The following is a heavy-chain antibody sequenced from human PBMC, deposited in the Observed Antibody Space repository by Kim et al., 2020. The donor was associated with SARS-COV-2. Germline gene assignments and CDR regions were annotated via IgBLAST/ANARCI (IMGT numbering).Heavy chain of an antibody. CDR3: ATGGSGSYSYNWFDP. J-gene: IGHJ5*02. CDR1: GYTLTELS. Sequence: ASVKVFCKVSGYTLTELSMHWVRQAPGKGLEWMGGFDPEDGETIYAQKFQGRVTMTEDTSTDTAYMELSSLRSEDTAVYYCATGGSGSYSYNWFDPWGQGTLVTVSS. CDR2: FDPEDGET. D-gene: IGHD3-10*01. V-gene: IGHV1-24*01.